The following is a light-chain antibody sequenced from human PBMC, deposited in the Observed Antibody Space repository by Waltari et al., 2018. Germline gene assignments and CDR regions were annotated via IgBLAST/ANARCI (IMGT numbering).Light chain of an antibody. CDR3: ASYTSTNTVL. J-gene: IGLJ2*01. Sequence: QSALTQPASVSGSPGQSITISCAGPNSDIGYYNFVSWYQHHPGKAPKLMIFDVNRWPSGVSHRFSGSKAGNTASLTISGLQAEDEADYFCASYTSTNTVLFGGGTKVTVL. CDR1: NSDIGYYNF. CDR2: DVN. V-gene: IGLV2-14*03.